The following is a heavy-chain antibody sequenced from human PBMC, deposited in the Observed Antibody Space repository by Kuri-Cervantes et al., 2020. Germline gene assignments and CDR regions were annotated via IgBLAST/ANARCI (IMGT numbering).Heavy chain of an antibody. Sequence: GESLKISCAASGFTFSSYSMTWVRQAPGKGLEWVAFMRYDGSNKHHADSVKGRFTISRDNSKNTLYLQMNSLRAEDTAVYYCASVYYWGQGTLVTVSS. J-gene: IGHJ4*02. CDR3: ASVYY. CDR2: MRYDGSNK. V-gene: IGHV3-30*02. CDR1: GFTFSSYS.